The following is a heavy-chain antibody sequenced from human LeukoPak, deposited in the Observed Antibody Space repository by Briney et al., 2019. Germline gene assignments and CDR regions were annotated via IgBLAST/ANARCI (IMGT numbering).Heavy chain of an antibody. J-gene: IGHJ4*02. CDR2: IKQDGSDK. D-gene: IGHD1-26*01. CDR1: GFTFSTYW. Sequence: AGGSLRLSCAVSGFTFSTYWMSWVRQAPGKGLEWVANIKQDGSDKYYVESVKGRFTISRDNAKNSLYLQMNSLRAEDTAVYYCARWAGGHYDYWGQGTLATVSS. CDR3: ARWAGGHYDY. V-gene: IGHV3-7*03.